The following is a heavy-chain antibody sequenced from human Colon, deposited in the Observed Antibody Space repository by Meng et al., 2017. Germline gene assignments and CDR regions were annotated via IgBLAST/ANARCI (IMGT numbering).Heavy chain of an antibody. CDR2: IHSGGTT. Sequence: GESLKISRAASGLTVSSNYMSWVRQAPGKGLEWLSIIHSGGTTYYADSVKDRFTISRDNSKNTVHLQMNSLRTEDTAVYYCARDPGYGDPRDYWGQGTLVTVSS. V-gene: IGHV3-66*02. J-gene: IGHJ4*02. CDR3: ARDPGYGDPRDY. D-gene: IGHD4-17*01. CDR1: GLTVSSNY.